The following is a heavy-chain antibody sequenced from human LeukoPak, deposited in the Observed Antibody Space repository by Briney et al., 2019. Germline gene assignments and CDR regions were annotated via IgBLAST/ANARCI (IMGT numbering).Heavy chain of an antibody. CDR2: ISGSGGST. CDR1: GFTFSSYA. J-gene: IGHJ4*02. CDR3: AKPLAAAGKGAHAEIDY. V-gene: IGHV3-23*01. Sequence: GGSLRLSGAASGFTFSSYAMSWVRQAPGKGLEWVSAISGSGGSTYYADSVKGRFTISRDNSKNTLYLQMNSLRAEDTAVYYCAKPLAAAGKGAHAEIDYWGQGTLVTVSS. D-gene: IGHD6-13*01.